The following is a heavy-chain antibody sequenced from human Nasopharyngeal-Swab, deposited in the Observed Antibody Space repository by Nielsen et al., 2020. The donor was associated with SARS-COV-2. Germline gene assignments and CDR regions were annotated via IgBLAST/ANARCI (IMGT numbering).Heavy chain of an antibody. CDR2: INHSGST. J-gene: IGHJ4*02. CDR1: GGSFSGYY. D-gene: IGHD6-6*01. V-gene: IGHV4-34*01. Sequence: SEILSLTCAVYGGSFSGYYWSWIRQPPGKGLEWIGEINHSGSTNYNPSLKSRVTISVDTSKNQFSLKLSSVTAADTAVYYCARGGIAARPDYFDYWGQGTLVTVSS. CDR3: ARGGIAARPDYFDY.